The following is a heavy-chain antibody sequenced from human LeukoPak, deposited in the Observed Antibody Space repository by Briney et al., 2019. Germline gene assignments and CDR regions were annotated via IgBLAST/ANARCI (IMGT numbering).Heavy chain of an antibody. D-gene: IGHD1-1*01. J-gene: IGHJ5*02. CDR2: ISGSGDTT. Sequence: GGTLRLSCAASGFTFSTYGMGWVRQAPGEGVEWVSSISGSGDTTYYADSVKGRFTISRDNYKNTVYVEMNRLRADDTALYYCAKDRTGTTGRDWLDPWGQGTLVTVSS. V-gene: IGHV3-23*01. CDR3: AKDRTGTTGRDWLDP. CDR1: GFTFSTYG.